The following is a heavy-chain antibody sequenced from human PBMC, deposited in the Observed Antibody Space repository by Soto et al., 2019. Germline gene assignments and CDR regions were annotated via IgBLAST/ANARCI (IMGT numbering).Heavy chain of an antibody. CDR1: GYTFTSYY. CDR2: INPSGGST. J-gene: IGHJ6*02. Sequence: GASVKVSCKASGYTFTSYYMHWVRQAPGQGLEWMGIINPSGGSTSYAQKFQGRVTMTRDTSTSTVYMELSSLRSEDTAVYYCARDPDVFHCSGGSCSTDGMDVWGQGTTVTVSS. D-gene: IGHD2-15*01. CDR3: ARDPDVFHCSGGSCSTDGMDV. V-gene: IGHV1-46*01.